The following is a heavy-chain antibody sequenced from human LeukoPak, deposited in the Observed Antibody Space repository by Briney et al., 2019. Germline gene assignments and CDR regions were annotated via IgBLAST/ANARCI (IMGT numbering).Heavy chain of an antibody. V-gene: IGHV3-7*01. CDR1: GFTFTTYW. J-gene: IGHJ4*02. Sequence: GGSLRLSCAASGFTFTTYWMGWVRQAPGKGLEWVANIKQDGSEKYYVDSVKGRFTISRDNAKNSLYLQMNSLRAEDTAVYYCARDGYYYGSGSYYGSNDYWGQGTLVTVSS. CDR3: ARDGYYYGSGSYYGSNDY. D-gene: IGHD3-10*01. CDR2: IKQDGSEK.